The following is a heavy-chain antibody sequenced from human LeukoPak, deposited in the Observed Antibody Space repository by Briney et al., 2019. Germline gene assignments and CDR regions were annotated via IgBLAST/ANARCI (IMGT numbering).Heavy chain of an antibody. D-gene: IGHD3-22*01. J-gene: IGHJ4*02. CDR3: ARDNYDSSGYYRGLDY. CDR2: IKQDGSEK. V-gene: IGHV3-7*03. CDR1: GFTFSSYW. Sequence: GGSLRLSCAASGFTFSSYWMSWVRQAPGKGLEWVANIKQDGSEKYYVDSVKGRFTISRDNAKNSLYLQMNSLRAEDTAVYYCARDNYDSSGYYRGLDYWGQGTLVTVSS.